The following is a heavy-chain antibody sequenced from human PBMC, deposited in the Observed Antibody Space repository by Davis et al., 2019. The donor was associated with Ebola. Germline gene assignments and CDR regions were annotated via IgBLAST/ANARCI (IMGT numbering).Heavy chain of an antibody. D-gene: IGHD1-20*01. CDR3: AREGYGDIIGD. CDR2: ISSKSTRT. Sequence: PGGSLRLSCAASGFIVSDKYMSWVRQAPGKGLEWVSKISSKSTRTEYADSVRGRFTISRDNSKNLLLLEMSSLRAEDTAVYYCAREGYGDIIGDWGQGTLVTVSS. V-gene: IGHV3-11*06. J-gene: IGHJ4*02. CDR1: GFIVSDKY.